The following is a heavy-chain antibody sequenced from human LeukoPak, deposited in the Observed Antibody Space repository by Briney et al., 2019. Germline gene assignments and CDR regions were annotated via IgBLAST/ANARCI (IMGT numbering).Heavy chain of an antibody. CDR1: GGSISSSFYY. CDR3: ARSDDYVWGSYRYEDY. V-gene: IGHV4-39*01. Sequence: SETLSLTCTVSGGSISSSFYYWGWIRQPPGKGLEWIGSIYHSGSTYYNPSLKSRVTISVDTSRNQFSLNLSSVTAADTAVYYCARSDDYVWGSYRYEDYWGQGTLVTVSS. J-gene: IGHJ4*02. D-gene: IGHD3-16*02. CDR2: IYHSGST.